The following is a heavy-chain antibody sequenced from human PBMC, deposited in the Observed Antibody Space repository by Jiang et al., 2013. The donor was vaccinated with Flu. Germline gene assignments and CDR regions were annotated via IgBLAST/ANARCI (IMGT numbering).Heavy chain of an antibody. J-gene: IGHJ3*01. Sequence: SGAEVKKPGDSMKVSCKTSGHNFSRFYLYWMRQAPGQGPEWMGIINPSGGTTSYAQEFQGRVSMTTDTSTSTVYMELSSLRSEDTAVYYCARGSLRRHSYDSSGFYRSEGFDLWGQGTMVTVSS. D-gene: IGHD3-22*01. CDR3: ARGSLRRHSYDSSGFYRSEGFDL. V-gene: IGHV1-46*01. CDR1: GHNFSRFY. CDR2: INPSGGTT.